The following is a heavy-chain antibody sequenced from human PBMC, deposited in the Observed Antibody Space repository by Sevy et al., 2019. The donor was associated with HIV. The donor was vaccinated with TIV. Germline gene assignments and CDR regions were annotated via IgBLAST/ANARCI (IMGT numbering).Heavy chain of an antibody. Sequence: ASLKVSCKASGGTFSSYAISWVRQAPGQGLEWMGGIIPIFGTANYAQKFQGRVTITADKSTSTAYMELSSLRSEDTAVYYCARDSVIIAAAGTYYYYYMDVWGKGTTVTVSS. CDR3: ARDSVIIAAAGTYYYYYMDV. V-gene: IGHV1-69*06. CDR2: IIPIFGTA. D-gene: IGHD6-13*01. J-gene: IGHJ6*03. CDR1: GGTFSSYA.